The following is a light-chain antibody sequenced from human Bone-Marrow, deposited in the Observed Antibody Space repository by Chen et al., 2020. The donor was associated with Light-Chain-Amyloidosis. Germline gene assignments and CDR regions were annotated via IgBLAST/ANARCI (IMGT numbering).Light chain of an antibody. J-gene: IGLJ1*01. CDR3: SSYTITNTLV. Sequence: QSALTQPASVSGSPGQSITISCTGTSSDVGGDNHVSWYQQRPDKAPKLMIYEVTNRPSWVPDRFSGSKSDNTASLTSSGLQTEDEADYFCSSYTITNTLVVGSVTRVTVL. V-gene: IGLV2-14*01. CDR1: SSDVGGDNH. CDR2: EVT.